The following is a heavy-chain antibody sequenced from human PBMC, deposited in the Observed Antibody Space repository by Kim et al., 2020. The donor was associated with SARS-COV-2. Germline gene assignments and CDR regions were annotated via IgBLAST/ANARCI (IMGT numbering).Heavy chain of an antibody. Sequence: GGSLRLSCAASGFTFSSYVMHWVRQAPGKGLEWVAAIWYDGSNKYYADSVKDRFTISRDNSKNTLYLQMNSLRAEDTALYYCARGRCGGDCLSLSWGQGTLVTVSS. CDR3: ARGRCGGDCLSLS. CDR1: GFTFSSYV. D-gene: IGHD2-21*02. V-gene: IGHV3-33*01. J-gene: IGHJ5*02. CDR2: IWYDGSNK.